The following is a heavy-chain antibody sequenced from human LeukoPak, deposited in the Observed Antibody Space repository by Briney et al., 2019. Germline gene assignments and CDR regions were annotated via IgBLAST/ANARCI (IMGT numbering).Heavy chain of an antibody. D-gene: IGHD3-22*01. CDR3: ARGGYYYDSSGYYYYFDY. CDR1: GGSISSGSYY. CDR2: IYTSGST. J-gene: IGHJ4*02. V-gene: IGHV4-61*02. Sequence: PSETLSLTCTVSGGSISSGSYYWSWIRQPAGKGLEWIGRIYTSGSTNYNPSLKSRVTISVDTSKNQFSLKLSSVTAADTAVYYRARGGYYYDSSGYYYYFDYWGQGTLVTVSS.